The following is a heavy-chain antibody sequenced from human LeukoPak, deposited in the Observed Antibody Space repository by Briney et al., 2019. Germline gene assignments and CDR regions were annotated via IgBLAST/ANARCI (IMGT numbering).Heavy chain of an antibody. CDR2: IYYSGST. V-gene: IGHV4-30-4*01. Sequence: PSETLSLTCTVSGGSISSGDYYWSWLRQPPGKGLEWIGYIYYSGSTYYNPSLKSRVTISVYTSKNSFSLNLSSVTAADTAGCSRARVHDYADYWGQGTLVTVSP. CDR1: GGSISSGDYY. CDR3: ARVHDYADY. J-gene: IGHJ4*02.